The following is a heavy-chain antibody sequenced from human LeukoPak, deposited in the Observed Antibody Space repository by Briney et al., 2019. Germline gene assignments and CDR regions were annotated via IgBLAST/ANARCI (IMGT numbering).Heavy chain of an antibody. V-gene: IGHV4-34*01. D-gene: IGHD2-2*03. CDR2: INHSGST. Sequence: SETLSLTCAVYGGSFSGYYWSWIRQPPGKGLEWIGEINHSGSTNYNPSLKSRVTISVDTSKNQFSLKLSSVTAADTAVYYCARLLDIVVVPAAPDAFDIWGQGTMVTVSS. CDR3: ARLLDIVVVPAAPDAFDI. CDR1: GGSFSGYY. J-gene: IGHJ3*02.